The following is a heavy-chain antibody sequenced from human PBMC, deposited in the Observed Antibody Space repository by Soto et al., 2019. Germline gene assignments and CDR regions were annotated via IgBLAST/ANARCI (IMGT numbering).Heavy chain of an antibody. CDR3: ARVRYYDFWSGYTQSFRSGNWFDP. CDR2: IYYSGST. D-gene: IGHD3-3*01. V-gene: IGHV4-59*12. Sequence: PSETLSLTCTVSGGSISSYYWSWIRQPPGKGLEWIGYIYYSGSTNYNPSLKSRVTISVDTSKNQFSLKLSSVTAADTAVYYCARVRYYDFWSGYTQSFRSGNWFDPWGQGTLVTVSS. J-gene: IGHJ5*02. CDR1: GGSISSYY.